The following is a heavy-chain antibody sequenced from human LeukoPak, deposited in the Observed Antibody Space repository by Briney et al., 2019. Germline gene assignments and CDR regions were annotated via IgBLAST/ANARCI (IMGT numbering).Heavy chain of an antibody. Sequence: SETLSLTCTVSGASISSSSRADYFFWGWLRQAPGKGLEWIGSIDYRGHTYYNPSLKTRATISVDTPKNQFSLSLRSVTAADTAVYYCARPLYNSWDRFAPWGQGTLITVS. CDR2: IDYRGHT. CDR3: ARPLYNSWDRFAP. J-gene: IGHJ5*02. D-gene: IGHD3-16*01. V-gene: IGHV4-39*01. CDR1: GASISSSSRADYFF.